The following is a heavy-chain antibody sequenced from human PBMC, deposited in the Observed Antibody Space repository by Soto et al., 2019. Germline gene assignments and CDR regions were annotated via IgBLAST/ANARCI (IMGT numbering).Heavy chain of an antibody. D-gene: IGHD3-10*01. CDR2: ISYDGSIK. V-gene: IGHV3-30-3*01. CDR1: GFTFSSHS. Sequence: VQLVESGGGVVQPGRSLRLSCAASGFTFSSHSIQWVRQAPGKGLEWVAVISYDGSIKYYADSVKGRLTISRDNSKNTAYLQMNSLRAEDTAVFYCAREWSTSGDLDYWGQGALVIVSS. CDR3: AREWSTSGDLDY. J-gene: IGHJ4*02.